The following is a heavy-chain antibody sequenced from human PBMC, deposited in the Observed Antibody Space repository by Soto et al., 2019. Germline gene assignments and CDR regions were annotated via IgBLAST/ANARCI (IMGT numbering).Heavy chain of an antibody. Sequence: SVKVSCKASGGTFSSYAISWVRQAPGQGLEWMGGIIPIFGTANYAQKFQGRVTIIADESTSTAYMELSSLRSEDTAVYYCASLIVGATSDAFDIWGQGTMVTVSS. V-gene: IGHV1-69*13. CDR1: GGTFSSYA. D-gene: IGHD1-26*01. CDR2: IIPIFGTA. CDR3: ASLIVGATSDAFDI. J-gene: IGHJ3*02.